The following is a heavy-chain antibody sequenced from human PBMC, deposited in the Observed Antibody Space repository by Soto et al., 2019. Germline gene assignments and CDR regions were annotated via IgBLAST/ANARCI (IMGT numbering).Heavy chain of an antibody. V-gene: IGHV1-18*01. J-gene: IGHJ6*02. CDR1: GYTFTSYG. CDR3: ARDVLRFLEWLLYPYYHGMDV. CDR2: ISAYNGNT. D-gene: IGHD3-3*01. Sequence: QVQLVQSGAEVKKPGASVKVSCKASGYTFTSYGISWVRQAPGQGLEWMGWISAYNGNTNYAQKLQDRVTMTTDTSTSTAYMELRSLRSDDTAVYYCARDVLRFLEWLLYPYYHGMDVWGQGTTVTVSS.